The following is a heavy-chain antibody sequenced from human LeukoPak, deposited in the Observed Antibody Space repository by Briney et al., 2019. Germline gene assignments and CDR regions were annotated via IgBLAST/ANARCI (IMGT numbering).Heavy chain of an antibody. CDR3: ARVRRYYDILTGYYDYHYYGMDV. CDR2: ISYDGSSK. V-gene: IGHV3-30-3*01. CDR1: GFTFSSYA. Sequence: PGGSLRLSCAASGFTFSSYALHWVRQAPGKGLEWVAVISYDGSSKYYADSVKGRFTISRANSKNTLYLQMNSLRAEDTAIYYCARVRRYYDILTGYYDYHYYGMDVWGQGTTVTVSS. J-gene: IGHJ6*02. D-gene: IGHD3-9*01.